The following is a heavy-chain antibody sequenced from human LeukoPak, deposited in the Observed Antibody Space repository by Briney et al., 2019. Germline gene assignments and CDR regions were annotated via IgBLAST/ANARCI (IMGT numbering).Heavy chain of an antibody. CDR3: ARTYGDYVRGIEAPRRPSYIWFDP. D-gene: IGHD4-17*01. V-gene: IGHV3-11*01. J-gene: IGHJ5*02. CDR2: INSSGSTI. Sequence: GGSLRLSCAASGFTFSNYYMSWIRQAPGKGLEWVSYINSSGSTIYYADSVKGRFTISSANANNSLYLQLHIMRANDTAVYYSARTYGDYVRGIEAPRRPSYIWFDPWGQGTLVTVSS. CDR1: GFTFSNYY.